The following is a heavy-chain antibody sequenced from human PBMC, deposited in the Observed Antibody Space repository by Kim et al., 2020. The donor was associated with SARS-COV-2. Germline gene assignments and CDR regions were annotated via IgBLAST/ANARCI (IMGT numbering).Heavy chain of an antibody. D-gene: IGHD3-10*01. V-gene: IGHV3-64*04. CDR3: ARGSLLWFGEGKNYFDY. Sequence: KGRVTISRDNSKNQLYLKMKSLTPEDTAVYYCARGSLLWFGEGKNYFDYWGQGTLVTVSS. J-gene: IGHJ4*02.